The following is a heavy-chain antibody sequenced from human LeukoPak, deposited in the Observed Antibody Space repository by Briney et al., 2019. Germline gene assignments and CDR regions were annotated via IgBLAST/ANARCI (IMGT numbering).Heavy chain of an antibody. Sequence: GGPLRLSCAASGFTFSSYSMNWVRQAPGKGLEWVSYISSSSSTIYYADSVKGRFTISRDNAKNSLYLQMNSLRAEDTAVYYCARVVVRGDDYWGQGTLVTVSS. D-gene: IGHD3-10*02. CDR2: ISSSSSTI. J-gene: IGHJ4*02. CDR3: ARVVVRGDDY. CDR1: GFTFSSYS. V-gene: IGHV3-48*01.